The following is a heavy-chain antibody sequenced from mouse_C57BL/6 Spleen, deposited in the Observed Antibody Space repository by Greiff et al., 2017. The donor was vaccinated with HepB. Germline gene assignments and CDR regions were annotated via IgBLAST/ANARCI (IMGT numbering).Heavy chain of an antibody. CDR2: IDPSDSYT. Sequence: QVQLQQPGAELVMPGASVKLSCKASGYTFTSYWMHWVKQRPGQGLEWIGEIDPSDSYTNYNQKFKGKATLTVDKSSSTASMQLSSLTSEDSAVYYCARSTTVVAPFDYWGQGTTLTVSS. V-gene: IGHV1-69*01. CDR3: ARSTTVVAPFDY. CDR1: GYTFTSYW. D-gene: IGHD1-1*01. J-gene: IGHJ2*01.